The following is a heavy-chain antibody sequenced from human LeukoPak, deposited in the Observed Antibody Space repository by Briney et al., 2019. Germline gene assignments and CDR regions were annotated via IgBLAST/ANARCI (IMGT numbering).Heavy chain of an antibody. Sequence: GGSLRLSCAASGFTFSSYWMSWVRQAPGKGLEWVAVIWYDGSNKYYADSVKGRFTISRDNSKNTLYLQMNSLRAEDTAVYYCARESSTAMVFDYWGQGTLVTVSS. J-gene: IGHJ4*02. CDR3: ARESSTAMVFDY. V-gene: IGHV3-33*08. CDR2: IWYDGSNK. D-gene: IGHD5-18*01. CDR1: GFTFSSYW.